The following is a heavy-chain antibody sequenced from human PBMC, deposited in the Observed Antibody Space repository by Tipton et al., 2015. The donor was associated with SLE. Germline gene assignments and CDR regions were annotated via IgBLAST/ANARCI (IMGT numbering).Heavy chain of an antibody. D-gene: IGHD3-22*01. CDR1: GFTFNNYW. Sequence: SLRLSCAASGFTFNNYWMHWVRQGPGKGLVWVSRIYSDGSSTNYADSVKGRFTISRDNAKNTLYLQMNSLRAEDTAVYYCGTTSSDYGRDVWGQGTTVTVSS. J-gene: IGHJ6*02. CDR2: IYSDGSST. V-gene: IGHV3-74*01. CDR3: GTTSSDYGRDV.